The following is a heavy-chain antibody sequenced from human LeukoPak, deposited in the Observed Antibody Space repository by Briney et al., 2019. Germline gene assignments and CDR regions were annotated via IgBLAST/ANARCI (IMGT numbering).Heavy chain of an antibody. J-gene: IGHJ4*02. V-gene: IGHV4-59*12. D-gene: IGHD2-15*01. CDR2: IYDNGST. CDR1: GRSISSYY. CDR3: ARVFGLRIGESGYFDH. Sequence: PSETLSLTCTVSGRSISSYYRNWIRQPPGKGLEWIGYIYDNGSTSYNPSLKSRVTISIDTSKNRFSLKLSSVTAADTAVYYCARVFGLRIGESGYFDHWGQGTLVTVSS.